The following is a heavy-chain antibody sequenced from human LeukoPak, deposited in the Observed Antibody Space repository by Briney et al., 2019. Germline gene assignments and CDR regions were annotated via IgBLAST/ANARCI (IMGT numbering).Heavy chain of an antibody. Sequence: PSETLSLTCAVSGGSISSSNWWSWVRQPPGKGLEWIGEIYHSGSTNYNPSLKSRVTISVDKSKSQFSLKLSSVTAADTAVYYCARVYEGCSSTSCYDWFDPWGQGTLVTVSS. D-gene: IGHD2-2*01. CDR1: GGSISSSNW. CDR3: ARVYEGCSSTSCYDWFDP. J-gene: IGHJ5*02. V-gene: IGHV4-4*02. CDR2: IYHSGST.